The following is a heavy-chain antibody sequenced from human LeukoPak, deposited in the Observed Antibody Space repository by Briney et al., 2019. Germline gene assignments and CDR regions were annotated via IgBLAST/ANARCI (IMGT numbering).Heavy chain of an antibody. CDR3: ARGLYRYYDFWSGYYNWFDP. CDR1: GYTFTSYY. V-gene: IGHV1-46*01. Sequence: ASVKVSCKASGYTFTSYYMHWVRQAPGQGLEWMGIINPSDGSTSYTQKFQGRVTMTRDTSTSIVYMELSSLRSEDTAVYYCARGLYRYYDFWSGYYNWFDPWGQGTLVTVSS. CDR2: INPSDGST. J-gene: IGHJ5*02. D-gene: IGHD3-3*01.